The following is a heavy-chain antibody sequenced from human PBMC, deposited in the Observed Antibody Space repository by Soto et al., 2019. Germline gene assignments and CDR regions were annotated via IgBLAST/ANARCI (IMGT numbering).Heavy chain of an antibody. J-gene: IGHJ6*03. CDR3: TRQKDGGAARLNYYYYYMDV. V-gene: IGHV3-73*01. Sequence: GGSLRLSCAASGFTFSGSAMHWVRQASGKGLEWVGRIRSKANSYATAYAASVKGRFTISRDDSKNTAYLQMNSLKTEDTAVYYCTRQKDGGAARLNYYYYYMDVWGKGTTVTVSS. CDR1: GFTFSGSA. D-gene: IGHD6-6*01. CDR2: IRSKANSYAT.